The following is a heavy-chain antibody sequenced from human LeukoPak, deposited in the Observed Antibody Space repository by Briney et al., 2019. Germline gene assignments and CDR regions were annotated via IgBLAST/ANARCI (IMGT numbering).Heavy chain of an antibody. CDR2: ISSSGNTI. D-gene: IGHD6-19*01. J-gene: IGHJ4*02. V-gene: IGHV3-11*04. CDR1: GFTFSDYY. CDR3: ARLGGRGWYLDY. Sequence: GGSLRLSCAASGFTFSDYYMSWIRQAPGEGLEWVSYISSSGNTIYSADSLKGRFTISRDNAKNSLDLQMNSLRADDTAVYYCARLGGRGWYLDYWGQGTLVTVSS.